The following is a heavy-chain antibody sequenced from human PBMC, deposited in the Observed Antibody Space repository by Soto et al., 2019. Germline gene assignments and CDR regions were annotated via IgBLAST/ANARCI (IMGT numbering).Heavy chain of an antibody. D-gene: IGHD2-2*01. CDR2: ISVSGDRT. Sequence: EVQLLESGGGLVQPGGSLRLSSAASGFTFTTYAMCWVRQAPGKGLEWVSSISVSGDRTFYADSVKGRFTISRDNRRNTLHLQMNSLRAEDTAVYYCVKDGDSISSNKPLDYWGQGTLVTVSS. V-gene: IGHV3-23*01. CDR1: GFTFTTYA. J-gene: IGHJ4*02. CDR3: VKDGDSISSNKPLDY.